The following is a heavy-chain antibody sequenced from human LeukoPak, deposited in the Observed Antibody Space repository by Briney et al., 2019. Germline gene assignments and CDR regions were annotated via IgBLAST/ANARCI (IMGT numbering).Heavy chain of an antibody. CDR2: MSGSGGST. Sequence: PGGSLRLSCAASGFTFSSYAMSWVRQAPGKGLEWVSAMSGSGGSTYYADSVKGRFTISRDNSKNTLYLQMNSLRAEDTAVYYCAKGIAAADNPFDYWGQGTLVTVSS. D-gene: IGHD6-13*01. J-gene: IGHJ4*02. CDR3: AKGIAAADNPFDY. CDR1: GFTFSSYA. V-gene: IGHV3-23*01.